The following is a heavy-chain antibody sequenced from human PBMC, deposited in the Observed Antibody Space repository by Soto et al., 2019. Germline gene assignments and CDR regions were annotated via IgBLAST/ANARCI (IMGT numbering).Heavy chain of an antibody. CDR2: INPNSGGT. V-gene: IGHV1-2*04. Sequence: ASVKVSCKASGYTFTGYYMHWVRQSPGQGLEWMGWINPNSGGTNYAQKFQGWVTMTRDTSISTAYMELSRLRSDDTAVYYCARDRTPILTGYYTVNWFDPWGQGTLVTVS. J-gene: IGHJ5*02. CDR3: ARDRTPILTGYYTVNWFDP. CDR1: GYTFTGYY. D-gene: IGHD3-9*01.